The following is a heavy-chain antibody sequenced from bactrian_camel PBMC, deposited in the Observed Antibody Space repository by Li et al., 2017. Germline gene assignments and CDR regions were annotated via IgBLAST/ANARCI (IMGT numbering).Heavy chain of an antibody. CDR1: GFTISNYC. V-gene: IGHV3S31*01. D-gene: IGHD8*01. CDR2: VNGGSTGSST. Sequence: VQLVESGGGLVQPGGSLRLSCVASGFTISNYCMSWVRQAPGKGREAVAAVNGGSTGSSTYYTDSVKGRFTISRDNAKNTLYLQMNSLKPEDTAIYYCAADGDGWCYWSDFNLWGQGTQVTVS. J-gene: IGHJ4*01. CDR3: AADGDGWCYWSDFNL.